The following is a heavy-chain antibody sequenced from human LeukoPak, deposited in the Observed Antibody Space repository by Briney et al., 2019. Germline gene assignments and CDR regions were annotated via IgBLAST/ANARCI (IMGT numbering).Heavy chain of an antibody. CDR3: ARRGQYYYGSGSLFNWFDP. D-gene: IGHD3-10*01. J-gene: IGHJ5*02. CDR2: IISTGTI. Sequence: SETLSLTCTVSGASISGYYWSWIRQPPGKRLEWIGYIISTGTINYNPSLKSRVTISVDTSKNQFSLKLSSVTAADTAVYYCARRGQYYYGSGSLFNWFDPWGQGTLVTVSS. CDR1: GASISGYY. V-gene: IGHV4-59*12.